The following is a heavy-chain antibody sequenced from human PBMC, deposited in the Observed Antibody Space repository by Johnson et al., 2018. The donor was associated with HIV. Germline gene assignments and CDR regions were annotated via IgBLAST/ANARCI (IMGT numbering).Heavy chain of an antibody. CDR1: GFTFNSYA. D-gene: IGHD2-21*01. J-gene: IGHJ3*02. CDR2: ISFDGSNR. CDR3: ARGGGCGGDCYSGYDAFDI. Sequence: QVHLVESGGGVVQPGRSLRLSCAASGFTFNSYAMHWVRQAPGRGLEWVAVISFDGSNRNYADSVKGRFTISRDNSKNMLYLQMNSLREEDTAVFYCARGGGCGGDCYSGYDAFDIWGQGTMVTVS. V-gene: IGHV3-30*04.